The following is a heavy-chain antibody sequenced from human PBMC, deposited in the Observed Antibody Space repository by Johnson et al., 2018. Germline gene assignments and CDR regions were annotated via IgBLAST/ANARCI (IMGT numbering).Heavy chain of an antibody. CDR1: GFTFGDYA. J-gene: IGHJ3*02. D-gene: IGHD6-13*01. CDR3: ARDISYSSWYEGGAFDI. V-gene: IGHV3-30-3*01. CDR2: ISSDGSNK. Sequence: QVQLVESGGGLVQPGRSLRLSCTASGFTFGDYAMHWVRQAPGKGLEWVAVISSDGSNKYSADSVKGRFTISRDHSKNTLYLQMNSLRAEDTAVYYCARDISYSSWYEGGAFDIWGQGTMVTVSS.